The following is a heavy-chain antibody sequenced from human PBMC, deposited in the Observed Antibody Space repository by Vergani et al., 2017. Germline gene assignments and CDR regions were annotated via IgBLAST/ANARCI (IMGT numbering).Heavy chain of an antibody. D-gene: IGHD3-9*01. CDR1: GFTFSSYA. V-gene: IGHV3-23*01. J-gene: IGHJ4*02. Sequence: EVQLLESGGGLVQPGGSLRLSCAASGFTFSSYAMSWVRQAPGKGLEWVSGISGSGGSTYYADSVKGRFTISRDNSKNTLYLQMNSLRAEDTAVYYCAKVGIVLRYFDWLSYFDYWGQGTLVTVSS. CDR2: ISGSGGST. CDR3: AKVGIVLRYFDWLSYFDY.